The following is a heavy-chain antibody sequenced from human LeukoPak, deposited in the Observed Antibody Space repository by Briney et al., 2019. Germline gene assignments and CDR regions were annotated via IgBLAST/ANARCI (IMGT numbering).Heavy chain of an antibody. V-gene: IGHV4-59*01. CDR2: IYYSGST. D-gene: IGHD3-3*01. J-gene: IGHJ4*02. Sequence: SETLSLTCTVSGGSISSYYWSWIRQPPGKGLEWIGYIYYSGSTNYNPSLKSRVTISVDASKNQFSLKLSSVTAADTAVYYCARETDFWSGYSFDYWGQGTLVTVSS. CDR3: ARETDFWSGYSFDY. CDR1: GGSISSYY.